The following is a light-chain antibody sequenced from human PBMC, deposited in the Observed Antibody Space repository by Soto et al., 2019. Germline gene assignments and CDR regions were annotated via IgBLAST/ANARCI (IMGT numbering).Light chain of an antibody. CDR3: QYYGSSGT. J-gene: IGKJ1*01. CDR2: AAS. CDR1: QSVGSRY. V-gene: IGKV3-20*01. Sequence: EIVLTQSPGTLSLSPWERVTLSCRASQSVGSRYLAWYQQKPGQAPRLLIYAASTRATGIPDRFSGSGSGTAFTLTITRLEPEDIAVYYCQYYGSSGTFGQGTKVDIK.